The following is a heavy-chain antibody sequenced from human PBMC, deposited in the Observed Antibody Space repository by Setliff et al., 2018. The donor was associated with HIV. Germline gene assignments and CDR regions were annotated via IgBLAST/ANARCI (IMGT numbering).Heavy chain of an antibody. CDR2: ISSSSSYI. Sequence: PGGSLRLSCAASGFTFSSYSMNWVRQAPGKGPEWVSSISSSSSYIYYADSVKGRFTISRDNAKNSLYLQMNSLRAEDTAVYYCARKLLTRPNYYGMDVWGQGTTVTVSS. D-gene: IGHD2-15*01. V-gene: IGHV3-21*01. CDR1: GFTFSSYS. CDR3: ARKLLTRPNYYGMDV. J-gene: IGHJ6*02.